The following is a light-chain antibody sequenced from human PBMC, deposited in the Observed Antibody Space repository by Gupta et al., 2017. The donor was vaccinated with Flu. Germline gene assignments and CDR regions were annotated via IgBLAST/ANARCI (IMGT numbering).Light chain of an antibody. V-gene: IGLV2-8*01. CDR2: EVT. Sequence: QSALTQPPSASGSPGQSVTISCTGTSSDVGGYHYVSWYQQHPGKAPQLMIYEVTKRPSGVPHRFSGSRSGNTASRTVSGLQADDEADYYCSSYAGSNNPVVFGGGTKLTVL. CDR3: SSYAGSNNPVV. J-gene: IGLJ2*01. CDR1: SSDVGGYHY.